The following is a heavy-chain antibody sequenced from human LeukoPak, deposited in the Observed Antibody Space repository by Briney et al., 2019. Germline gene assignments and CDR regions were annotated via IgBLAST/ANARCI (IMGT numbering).Heavy chain of an antibody. D-gene: IGHD3-22*01. CDR1: GFTFSSYS. CDR3: ARDREEYYYDSSGYYP. J-gene: IGHJ5*02. CDR2: ISSSSSYI. Sequence: PGGSLRLSCAASGFTFSSYSMNWVRQAPGEGLEWVSSISSSSSYIYYADSVKGRFTISRDNAKNSLYLQMNSLRAEDTAVYYCARDREEYYYDSSGYYPWGQGTLVTVSS. V-gene: IGHV3-21*01.